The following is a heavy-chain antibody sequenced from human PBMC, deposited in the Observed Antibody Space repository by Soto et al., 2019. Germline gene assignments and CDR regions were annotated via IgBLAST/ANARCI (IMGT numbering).Heavy chain of an antibody. J-gene: IGHJ6*02. D-gene: IGHD4-4*01. CDR1: GFTFSSYA. CDR3: AKRPRGKYRNCYSHYCTDF. CDR2: ISGSGGST. Sequence: GGSLRLSCAASGFTFSSYAMSWVRQATGKGVDWVSAISGSGGSTYYADSVKGRFTISRDNSKNTLYLQMNSLRAEDTAVYYCAKRPRGKYRNCYSHYCTDFWGQGTTGTVSS. V-gene: IGHV3-23*01.